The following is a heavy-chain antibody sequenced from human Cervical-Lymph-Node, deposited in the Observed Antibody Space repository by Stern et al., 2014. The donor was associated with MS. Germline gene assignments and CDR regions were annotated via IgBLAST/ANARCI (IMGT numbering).Heavy chain of an antibody. D-gene: IGHD2-15*01. Sequence: VQLVESGAEVKKPGASGKVSCKASGYTFKSYGISCVRQAPGRGLEGMGWISDYNGNTNYAQKLQGRVTMTTDTSTSTAYMELRSLRSDDTAVYYCARGLLGSENAFDIWGQGTMVTVSS. CDR1: GYTFKSYG. CDR3: ARGLLGSENAFDI. V-gene: IGHV1-18*01. CDR2: ISDYNGNT. J-gene: IGHJ3*02.